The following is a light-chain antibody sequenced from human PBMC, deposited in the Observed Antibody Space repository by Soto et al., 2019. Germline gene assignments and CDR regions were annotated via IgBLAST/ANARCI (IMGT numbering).Light chain of an antibody. CDR1: QSVSSTY. CDR3: QQYGSSGT. Sequence: PGERATLSCRASQSVSSTYLAWYQQQPGQAPRLLMSGTSNRATGTPDRFSGSGSGTDFTLTISSLEPEDFAVYYCQQYGSSGTFGQGTKVDI. J-gene: IGKJ1*01. CDR2: GTS. V-gene: IGKV3-20*01.